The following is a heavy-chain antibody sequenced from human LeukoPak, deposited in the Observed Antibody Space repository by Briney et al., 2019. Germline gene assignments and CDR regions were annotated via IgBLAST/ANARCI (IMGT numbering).Heavy chain of an antibody. V-gene: IGHV3-23*01. CDR2: ISGSGGST. Sequence: LSGGSLRLSCAASGFTFSSYAMSWVRQAPGKGLEWVSAISGSGGSTYYADSVKGRFTISRDNSKNTLYLQMNSLRAEDTAVYYCAKDRIAATAPGYWGQGTLVTVSS. J-gene: IGHJ4*02. D-gene: IGHD6-13*01. CDR1: GFTFSSYA. CDR3: AKDRIAATAPGY.